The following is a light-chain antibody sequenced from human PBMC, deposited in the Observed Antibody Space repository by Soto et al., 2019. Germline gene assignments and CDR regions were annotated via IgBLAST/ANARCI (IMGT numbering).Light chain of an antibody. CDR3: LESYKFPWR. Sequence: DIQMTQSPSSVSASVGDRVTSTCRASQGISSWLAWYRQKPGKARKLLIYDASSFASGVPSSFSGSGSGTDFTLTISCLQPEESVPYYCLESYKFPWRFGQVTKGDI. CDR1: QGISSW. V-gene: IGKV1-12*01. J-gene: IGKJ1*01. CDR2: DAS.